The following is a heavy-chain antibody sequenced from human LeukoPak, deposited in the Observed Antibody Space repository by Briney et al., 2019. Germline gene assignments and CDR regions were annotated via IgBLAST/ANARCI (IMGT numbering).Heavy chain of an antibody. Sequence: GGSLRLSCAASGFTFSSYSMNWVRQAPGKGLEWVSSISSSSSYIYYADSVEGRFTISRDNSKNSLYLQMNSLRAEDTAVYYCARDGGATPFDYRGQGTPVTASS. J-gene: IGHJ4*02. D-gene: IGHD5-12*01. V-gene: IGHV3-21*01. CDR1: GFTFSSYS. CDR2: ISSSSSYI. CDR3: ARDGGATPFDY.